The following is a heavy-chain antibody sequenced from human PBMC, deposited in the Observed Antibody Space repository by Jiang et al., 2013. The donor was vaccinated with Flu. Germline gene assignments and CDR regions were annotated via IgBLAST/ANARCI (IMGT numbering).Heavy chain of an antibody. D-gene: IGHD1-14*01. J-gene: IGHJ5*02. CDR3: ARGITGTTLNWFDP. CDR2: ISGNNGNT. V-gene: IGHV1-18*04. Sequence: GYTFTNYAINWVRQAPGQGLEWMGWISGNNGNTNYVQKLQGRVTMTKDTSTSTAYMELRSLRSDDTAVYYCARGITGTTLNWFDPWGQGTLVTVSS. CDR1: GYTFTNYA.